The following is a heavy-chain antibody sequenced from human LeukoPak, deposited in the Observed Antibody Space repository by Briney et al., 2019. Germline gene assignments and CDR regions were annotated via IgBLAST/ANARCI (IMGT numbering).Heavy chain of an antibody. Sequence: ASVKVSCKASGGTFTSYYMHWVRQAPGQGLEWMGIINPSGGSTSYAQKFQGRVTMTRDTSTSTVYMELSSLRSEDTAVYYCARDRVVVVPAAKRYYMDVWGKGTTVTVSS. CDR1: GGTFTSYY. CDR3: ARDRVVVVPAAKRYYMDV. J-gene: IGHJ6*03. V-gene: IGHV1-46*03. CDR2: INPSGGST. D-gene: IGHD2-2*01.